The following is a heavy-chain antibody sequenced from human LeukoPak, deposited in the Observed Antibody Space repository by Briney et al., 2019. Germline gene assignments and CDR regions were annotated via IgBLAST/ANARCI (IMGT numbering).Heavy chain of an antibody. D-gene: IGHD3-10*01. Sequence: PSETLSLTCTVSGGSISSSSYNWGWIRQPPGKGLEWIGSIYYSGSTYYNPSLKSRVTISVDTSKNQFSLKLSSVTAADTAVYYCARQIGFITMVRGVTAEYFQHWGQGTLVTVSS. CDR1: GGSISSSSYN. CDR3: ARQIGFITMVRGVTAEYFQH. CDR2: IYYSGST. V-gene: IGHV4-39*01. J-gene: IGHJ1*01.